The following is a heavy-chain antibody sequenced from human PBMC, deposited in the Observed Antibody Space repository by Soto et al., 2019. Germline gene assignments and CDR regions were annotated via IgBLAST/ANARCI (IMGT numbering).Heavy chain of an antibody. CDR2: IYTSGIT. J-gene: IGHJ6*02. V-gene: IGHV4-4*07. CDR1: GGSISSYY. D-gene: IGHD3-3*01. Sequence: SETLSLTCTVSGGSISSYYCSWIRQPTWKGLEWIGRIYTSGITNYNPYLKSRVTMSVDTSKNQFSLKMSSVTAADTAVYYCAREYYDFWSRYRGAHYYGMHVSGQGSQVNLSS. CDR3: AREYYDFWSRYRGAHYYGMHV.